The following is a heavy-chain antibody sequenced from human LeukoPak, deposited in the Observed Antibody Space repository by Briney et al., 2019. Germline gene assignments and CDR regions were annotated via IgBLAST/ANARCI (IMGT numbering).Heavy chain of an antibody. J-gene: IGHJ5*02. Sequence: PGGSLRLSCAASGFTFSSYEMNWVRQAPGKGLEWVSYISSSGSTIYYADSVKGRFTISRDNAKNSLYLQMNSLRAEDTAVYYCARDKRITMARGVITTNWFDPWGQGTLVTVSS. CDR3: ARDKRITMARGVITTNWFDP. CDR2: ISSSGSTI. CDR1: GFTFSSYE. V-gene: IGHV3-48*03. D-gene: IGHD3-10*01.